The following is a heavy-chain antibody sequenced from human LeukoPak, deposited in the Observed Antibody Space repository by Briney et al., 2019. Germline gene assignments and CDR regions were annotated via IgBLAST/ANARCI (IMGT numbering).Heavy chain of an antibody. CDR1: GGSIRIYC. D-gene: IGHD2-15*01. CDR3: ARGGRPTWVAATHSDNWFDP. V-gene: IGHV4-59*01. J-gene: IGHJ5*02. Sequence: PSESLSLTCTVSGGSIRIYCWSWIRQPPGKWLEWIGYIYHSGNTNYYTSLKSRVIISVDTSKNQFSLKHSSVTAADTAVYWCARGGRPTWVAATHSDNWFDPWGQGALVTVSS. CDR2: IYHSGNT.